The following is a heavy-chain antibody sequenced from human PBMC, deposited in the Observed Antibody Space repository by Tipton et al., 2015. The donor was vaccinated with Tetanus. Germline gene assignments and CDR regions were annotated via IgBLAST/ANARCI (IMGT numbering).Heavy chain of an antibody. CDR3: ARDQGGGRAVRLNWFDP. CDR2: IYYSGST. J-gene: IGHJ5*02. D-gene: IGHD3-16*01. CDR1: GGSISGSNYF. V-gene: IGHV4-31*03. Sequence: TLSLTCSVSGGSISGSNYFWNWIRQQPGKGPEWIGYIYYSGSTHYNPSLKGRVTMSVDTSKNHFSLKLSSVTAADTAVYYCARDQGGGRAVRLNWFDPWGQGILVTVSS.